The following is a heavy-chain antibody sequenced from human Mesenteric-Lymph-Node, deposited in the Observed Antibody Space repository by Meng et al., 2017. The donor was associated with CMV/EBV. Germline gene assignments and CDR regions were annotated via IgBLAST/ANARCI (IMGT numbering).Heavy chain of an antibody. CDR1: GFNVRDKY. CDR3: TGDSVSNPNFDY. D-gene: IGHD3-10*01. J-gene: IGHJ4*02. CDR2: IYRGDNT. V-gene: IGHV3-66*01. Sequence: EVDSGVGGGGLVQAGGSLRLFCAASGFNVRDKYMSWVRQAPGKGLEWVCIIYRGDNTYYIDSVKDRFTVSRDNSKNTMYLQMNSLRVEDTAVYYCTGDSVSNPNFDYWGQGTLVTVSS.